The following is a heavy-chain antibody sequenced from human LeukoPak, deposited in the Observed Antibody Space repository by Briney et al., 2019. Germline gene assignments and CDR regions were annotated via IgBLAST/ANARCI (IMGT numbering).Heavy chain of an antibody. V-gene: IGHV6-1*01. CDR2: TYYRSKWYN. CDR1: GDSVSSNSAA. Sequence: PSQTLSLTCAISGDSVSSNSAAWNWIRQSPSRGLEWLGRTYYRSKWYNDYAVSVKSRITINPDTSKNQFSLQLNSVTPEDTAVYYCARFGHKDIVVLPAAIDAFDIWGQGTMVTVSS. CDR3: ARFGHKDIVVLPAAIDAFDI. J-gene: IGHJ3*02. D-gene: IGHD2-2*01.